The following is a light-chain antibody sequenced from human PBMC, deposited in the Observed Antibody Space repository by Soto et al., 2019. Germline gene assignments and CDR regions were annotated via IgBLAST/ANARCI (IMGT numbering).Light chain of an antibody. V-gene: IGLV2-8*01. CDR1: SSDVGAYNY. Sequence: QSVLTQPPSASGPPGQSVTISCTGTSSDVGAYNYVSWYQQHPGKAPKLMIYEVSKRPSGVPDRFPGSKSGNTASLTVSGLQAEDEADYYCSSYAGSNNFVFGTGTKVTVL. CDR2: EVS. J-gene: IGLJ1*01. CDR3: SSYAGSNNFV.